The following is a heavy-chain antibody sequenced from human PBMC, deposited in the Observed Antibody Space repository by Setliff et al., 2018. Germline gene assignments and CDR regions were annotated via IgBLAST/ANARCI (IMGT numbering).Heavy chain of an antibody. D-gene: IGHD3-22*01. CDR2: IYIGGSA. Sequence: SETLSLPCTVSGGPISSYYWSWIRQPAGKGLEWIGHIYIGGSANYNPSLKSRVTMSIATSKNQFSLKLSSVTAADTALYYCARDEHYYESSAYRNHYYGMDVWGQGTTVTVSS. J-gene: IGHJ6*02. V-gene: IGHV4-4*07. CDR1: GGPISSYY. CDR3: ARDEHYYESSAYRNHYYGMDV.